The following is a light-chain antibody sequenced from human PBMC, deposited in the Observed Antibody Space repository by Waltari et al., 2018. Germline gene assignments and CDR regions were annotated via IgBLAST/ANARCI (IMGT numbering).Light chain of an antibody. J-gene: IGLJ3*02. CDR3: TAYTISSTWV. CDR1: SSDVGGYNF. V-gene: IGLV2-14*03. Sequence: QSALTQPASVSGSPGQSITISCTGTSSDVGGYNFVSWYQHHPGKAPKPMIYDVSERPSGVSNRFSGSKSGNTASLTISGLQAEDEADYYCTAYTISSTWVFGGGTKLTVL. CDR2: DVS.